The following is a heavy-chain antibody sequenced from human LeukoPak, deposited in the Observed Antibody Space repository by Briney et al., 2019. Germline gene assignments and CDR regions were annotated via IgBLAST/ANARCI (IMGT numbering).Heavy chain of an antibody. CDR3: TRGGSGTVTSA. D-gene: IGHD4-17*01. V-gene: IGHV3-49*03. CDR2: ISSKAYGGTA. Sequence: GGSLRLSCTASGFTFGDYAMHWFRQAPGKGLEWVGFISSKAYGGTAEYAASVKGRFTISRDDSKSIAYLQMNSLKTEDTAVYYCTRGGSGTVTSAWGQGTLVTVSS. CDR1: GFTFGDYA. J-gene: IGHJ4*02.